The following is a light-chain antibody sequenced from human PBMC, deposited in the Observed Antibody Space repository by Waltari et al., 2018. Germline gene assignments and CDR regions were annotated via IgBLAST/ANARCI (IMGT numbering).Light chain of an antibody. V-gene: IGKV3-15*01. CDR3: QQYKNWPPTTPT. CDR2: GAS. J-gene: IGKJ4*01. Sequence: EIVLTQSPATLSVLPGERATLSCRASQSVTGKLAWYQNKPGQSPRLLIYGASTRATGIPGRFSGSGSGTEFTLTISGLQSEDFAVYFCQQYKNWPPTTPTFGGGTKVEIK. CDR1: QSVTGK.